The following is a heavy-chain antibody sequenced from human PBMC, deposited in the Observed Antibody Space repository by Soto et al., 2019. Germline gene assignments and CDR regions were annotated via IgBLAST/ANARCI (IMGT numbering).Heavy chain of an antibody. V-gene: IGHV1-2*04. CDR1: GYTFTGYY. D-gene: IGHD5-12*01. J-gene: IGHJ6*02. CDR3: ARDMQGIVATILNYYYGMDV. Sequence: GASVKVSCKASGYTFTGYYMHWVRQAPGQGLEWMGWINPNSGGTNHAQKFQGWVTMTRDTSISTAYMELSRLRSDDTAVYYCARDMQGIVATILNYYYGMDVWGQGTTVTVSS. CDR2: INPNSGGT.